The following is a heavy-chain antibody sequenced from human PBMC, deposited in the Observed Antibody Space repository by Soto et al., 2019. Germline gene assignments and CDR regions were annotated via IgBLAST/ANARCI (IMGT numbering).Heavy chain of an antibody. V-gene: IGHV3-13*01. CDR2: IGTAGDT. CDR1: GFTFSSYD. CDR3: ARGQAYSSSWYSIYFDY. D-gene: IGHD6-13*01. J-gene: IGHJ4*02. Sequence: GGSLRLSCAASGFTFSSYDMHWVRQATGKGLEWVSAIGTAGDTYYPGSVKGRFTISRGNAKNSLYLQMNSLRAEDTAVCYCARGQAYSSSWYSIYFDYWGQGTLVTVSS.